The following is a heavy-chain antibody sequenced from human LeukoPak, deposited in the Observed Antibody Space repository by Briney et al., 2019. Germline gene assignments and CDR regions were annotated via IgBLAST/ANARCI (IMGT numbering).Heavy chain of an antibody. CDR2: ISSSGSTI. D-gene: IGHD2-2*01. CDR3: ARAVVVPAAPAYYYYGMDV. J-gene: IGHJ6*02. Sequence: SGGSLRLSCAASGFTFSDYYMSWIRQAPGKGLEWVSYISSSGSTIYYADSVKGRFTISRDNAKNSLYLQVNSLRAEDTAVYYCARAVVVPAAPAYYYYGMDVWGQGTTVTVSS. CDR1: GFTFSDYY. V-gene: IGHV3-11*01.